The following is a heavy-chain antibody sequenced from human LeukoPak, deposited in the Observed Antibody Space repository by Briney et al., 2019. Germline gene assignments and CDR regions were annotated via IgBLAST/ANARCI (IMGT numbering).Heavy chain of an antibody. V-gene: IGHV4-39*07. CDR2: IYYSGST. Sequence: PSETLSLTCTVSGGSISSSSYYWGWIRQPPGKGLEWIGSIYYSGSTYYNPSLKSRVTISVDTSKNQFSLKLSSVTAADTAVYYCARDRGSYPDAFDIWGQGTMVTVSS. J-gene: IGHJ3*02. CDR1: GGSISSSSYY. CDR3: ARDRGSYPDAFDI. D-gene: IGHD1-26*01.